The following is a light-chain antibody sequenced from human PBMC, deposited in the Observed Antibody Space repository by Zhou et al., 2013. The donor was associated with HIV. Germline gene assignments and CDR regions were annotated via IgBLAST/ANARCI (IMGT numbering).Light chain of an antibody. Sequence: QSALTQPASVSGSPGQSITISCTGTSSDVGGYKYVSWYQQHPGKAPKLMIYDVSYRPSGVSNRFSGSKSGNTASLTISGLQAEDESDYYCGSYAGSSIWIFGGGTKVT. J-gene: IGLJ2*01. V-gene: IGLV2-14*03. CDR2: DVS. CDR1: SSDVGGYKY. CDR3: GSYAGSSIWI.